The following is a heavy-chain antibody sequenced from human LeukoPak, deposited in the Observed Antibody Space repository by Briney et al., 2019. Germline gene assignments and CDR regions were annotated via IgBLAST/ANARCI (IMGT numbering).Heavy chain of an antibody. J-gene: IGHJ4*02. CDR1: GFTFSRYA. D-gene: IGHD1-26*01. CDR2: INDNGGRT. CDR3: VKDVGGSYTFDY. Sequence: GGSLRLSCSASGFTFSRYAMHWVRQAPGKGLEYVSGINDNGGRTHYADSVKGRFSISRDNSKNTLYLQMSTLRAEDTALYYCVKDVGGSYTFDYWGQGILVTVAS. V-gene: IGHV3-64D*09.